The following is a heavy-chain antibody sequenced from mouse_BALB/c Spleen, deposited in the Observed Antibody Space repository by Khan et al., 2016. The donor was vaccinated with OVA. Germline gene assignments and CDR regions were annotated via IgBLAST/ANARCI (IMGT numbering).Heavy chain of an antibody. CDR2: INPSTGYS. Sequence: QVQLKQSGAELAKPGVSVKMSCKASGYTFTNYWMHWVKQRPGQGLEWIGYINPSTGYSEYNQKFKDKATLTADKSSSTAYIQLSSLTSEDSAVYYCANHGSSSAWLTYWGQGTLVTVSA. V-gene: IGHV1-7*01. J-gene: IGHJ3*01. D-gene: IGHD1-1*01. CDR1: GYTFTNYW. CDR3: ANHGSSSAWLTY.